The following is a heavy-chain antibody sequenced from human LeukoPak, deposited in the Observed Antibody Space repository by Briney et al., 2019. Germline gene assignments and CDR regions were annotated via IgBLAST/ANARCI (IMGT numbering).Heavy chain of an antibody. J-gene: IGHJ4*02. CDR2: ISYNGGST. CDR1: GFTFSNSP. Sequence: GGSLRLSCSASGFTFSNSPMHWVRQAPGKGLEYVSAISYNGGSTYYADSVKGRFTISRDNSKSTLYLQMSSQRAEDTAVYYCVKEKAYYDYWGQGTLVTVSS. V-gene: IGHV3-64D*06. CDR3: VKEKAYYDY.